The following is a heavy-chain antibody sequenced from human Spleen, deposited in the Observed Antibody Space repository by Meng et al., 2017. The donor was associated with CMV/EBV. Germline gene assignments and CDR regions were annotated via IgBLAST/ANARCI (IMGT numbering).Heavy chain of an antibody. CDR3: ARGDYWAAAGTRSDY. J-gene: IGHJ4*02. V-gene: IGHV3-7*01. D-gene: IGHD6-13*01. CDR1: GFTFSNYW. Sequence: GESLKISCAASGFTFSNYWMSWVRQAPGKGLEWVANIKHDGSAKYYVDSVKGRFTISRDNAKNSLYLQMNSLRAEDTAVYFCARGDYWAAAGTRSDYWGQGALVTVPQ. CDR2: IKHDGSAK.